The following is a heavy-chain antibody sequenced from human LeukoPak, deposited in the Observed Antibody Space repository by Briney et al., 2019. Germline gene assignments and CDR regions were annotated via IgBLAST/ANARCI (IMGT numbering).Heavy chain of an antibody. CDR2: INSNGGST. J-gene: IGHJ4*02. Sequence: ASVKVSCKASGYTLTRYDMHWVRQAPGQGLEWMGIINSNGGSTSYAQKFQGRVTMTRDTSTSTVYMKLRSLTSEDTAVYYCARVPRFCSGGRCYITSGFDYWGQGTLVTVSS. CDR3: ARVPRFCSGGRCYITSGFDY. CDR1: GYTLTRYD. D-gene: IGHD2-15*01. V-gene: IGHV1-46*01.